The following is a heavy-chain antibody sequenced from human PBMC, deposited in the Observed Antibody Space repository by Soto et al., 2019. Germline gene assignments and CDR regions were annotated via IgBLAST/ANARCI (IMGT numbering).Heavy chain of an antibody. CDR1: GFTFSHYG. J-gene: IGHJ4*02. CDR3: ARYSGKYQGPIDY. V-gene: IGHV3-30*03. D-gene: IGHD1-26*01. Sequence: QVQLVESGGGVVQPGRSLRLSCAASGFTFSHYGIHWVRQAPGKGLEWLAVISYDGSNKHYADSVKGRFTVSRDHSKTTLYLPLTRLRAEDTAVYFCARYSGKYQGPIDYWGQGTLVTVSS. CDR2: ISYDGSNK.